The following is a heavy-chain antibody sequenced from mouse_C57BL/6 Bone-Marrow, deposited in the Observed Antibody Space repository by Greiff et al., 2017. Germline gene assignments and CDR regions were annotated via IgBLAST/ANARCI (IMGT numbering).Heavy chain of an antibody. V-gene: IGHV14-4*01. CDR3: TTSPIYYYGSSPFGY. D-gene: IGHD1-1*01. CDR2: IDPENGDT. J-gene: IGHJ3*01. Sequence: VQLQQSGAELVRPGASVKLSCTASGFNIKDDYMHWVKQRPEQGLEWIGWIDPENGDTEYASKFQGKATITADTSSNTAYLQRSSLTSEDTAVYYCTTSPIYYYGSSPFGYGGQGTLVTVSA. CDR1: GFNIKDDY.